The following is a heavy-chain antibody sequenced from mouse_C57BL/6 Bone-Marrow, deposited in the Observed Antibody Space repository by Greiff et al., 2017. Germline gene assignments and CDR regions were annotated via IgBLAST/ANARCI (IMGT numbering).Heavy chain of an antibody. D-gene: IGHD2-5*01. V-gene: IGHV6-3*01. CDR3: RDVDSNYVFAY. Sequence: EVKLMESGGGLVQPGGSMKLSCVASGFTFSNYWMNWVRQSPEKGLEWVAPIRLKSDNYATQYAESVTVRFTISRDDSNSSVYLQMNNLRAEDTGMYYCRDVDSNYVFAYWGQGTLVTVSA. CDR2: IRLKSDNYAT. CDR1: GFTFSNYW. J-gene: IGHJ3*01.